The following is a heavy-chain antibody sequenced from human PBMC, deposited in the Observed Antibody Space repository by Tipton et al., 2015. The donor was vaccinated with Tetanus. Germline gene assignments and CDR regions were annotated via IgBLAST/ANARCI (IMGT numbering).Heavy chain of an antibody. Sequence: SLRLSCAASGFTFSSYGMHWVRQAPGKGLEWVAVIWYDGSNKYYADSVKGRFTISRDNSKNTLYLQTNSLRAEDTAVYYCARSGSGTNYYYYGRDVGGQGTTATVSS. D-gene: IGHD3-10*01. CDR1: GFTFSSYG. CDR3: ARSGSGTNYYYYGRDV. V-gene: IGHV3-33*01. J-gene: IGHJ6*02. CDR2: IWYDGSNK.